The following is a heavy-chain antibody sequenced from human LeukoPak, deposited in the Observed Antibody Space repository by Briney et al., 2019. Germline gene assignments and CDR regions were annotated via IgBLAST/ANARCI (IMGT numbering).Heavy chain of an antibody. CDR1: GYTFTGYY. CDR2: TNPNSGGT. V-gene: IGHV1-2*02. Sequence: ASVKVSCKASGYTFTGYYMHWVRQAPGQGLEWMGWTNPNSGGTNYAQKFQGRVTMTRDTSISTAYMELSRLRSDDTAVYYCARAQYDFWSGPNYYYYMDVWGKGTTVTVSS. CDR3: ARAQYDFWSGPNYYYYMDV. J-gene: IGHJ6*03. D-gene: IGHD3-3*01.